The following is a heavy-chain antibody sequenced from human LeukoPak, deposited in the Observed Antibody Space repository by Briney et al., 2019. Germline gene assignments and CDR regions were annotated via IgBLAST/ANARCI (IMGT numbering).Heavy chain of an antibody. J-gene: IGHJ4*02. CDR3: ARDGPYSGSWGAGVYYFDY. D-gene: IGHD1-26*01. V-gene: IGHV4-4*07. Sequence: SETLSLTCTVSGCSISSYYWSWIRQPAGKGLEWIGRIYTSGSTNYNPSLKSRVTMSVDTSKNQFSLKLSSVTAADTAVYYCARDGPYSGSWGAGVYYFDYWGQGTLVTVSS. CDR1: GCSISSYY. CDR2: IYTSGST.